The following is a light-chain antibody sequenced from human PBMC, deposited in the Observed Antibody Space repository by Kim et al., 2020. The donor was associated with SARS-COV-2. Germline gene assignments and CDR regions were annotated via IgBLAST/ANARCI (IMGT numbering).Light chain of an antibody. Sequence: IVLTQSPGTLSLSPGARATLSCRASHSVINSYLAWYQQKPGQAPGLLIYGTSTKATGIPDRFSGSGSGTDFTLTISRLEPEDSAIYYCQQYGTFPLTFGGGTKVEI. J-gene: IGKJ4*01. CDR3: QQYGTFPLT. CDR2: GTS. CDR1: HSVINSY. V-gene: IGKV3-20*01.